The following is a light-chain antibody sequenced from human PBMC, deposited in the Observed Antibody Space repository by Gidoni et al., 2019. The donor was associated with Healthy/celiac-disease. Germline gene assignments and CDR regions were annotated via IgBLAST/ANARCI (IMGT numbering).Light chain of an antibody. J-gene: IGKJ4*01. V-gene: IGKV3-20*01. CDR2: GAS. Sequence: EIVLQPPPATLSLSPGERATLSWRASQSVSSSYLYRYQQKPGQAPRLLIYGASSRATGIPGRCSGSGYGTGFTSTISRLELEDFEVYYCKRYGNTFGGGTKVEIK. CDR3: KRYGNT. CDR1: QSVSSSY.